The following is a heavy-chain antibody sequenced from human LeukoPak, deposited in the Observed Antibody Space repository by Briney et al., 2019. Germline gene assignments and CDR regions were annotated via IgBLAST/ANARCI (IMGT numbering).Heavy chain of an antibody. D-gene: IGHD1-14*01. CDR3: AGQALYGSFDY. CDR1: GGSISSSSYY. Sequence: PSETLSLTRTVSGGSISSSSYYWGWIRQPPGKGLEWIGSIYYSGSTYYNPSLKSRVTISVDTSKNQFSLKLSSVTAADTAVYYCAGQALYGSFDYWGQGTLVTVSS. J-gene: IGHJ4*02. CDR2: IYYSGST. V-gene: IGHV4-39*01.